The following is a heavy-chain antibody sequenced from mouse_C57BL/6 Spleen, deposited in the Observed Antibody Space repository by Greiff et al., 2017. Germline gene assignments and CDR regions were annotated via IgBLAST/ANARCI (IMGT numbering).Heavy chain of an antibody. V-gene: IGHV14-4*01. Sequence: EVQLKESGAELVRPGASVKLSCTASGFNIKDDYMHWVKQRPDQGLEWIGWIDPENGDTEYASKFQGKATITADTSSNTAYLQLSSLTSDDTSVYYCTTPLGGGFAYWGQGTLVTVSA. D-gene: IGHD6-1*01. CDR1: GFNIKDDY. J-gene: IGHJ3*01. CDR2: IDPENGDT. CDR3: TTPLGGGFAY.